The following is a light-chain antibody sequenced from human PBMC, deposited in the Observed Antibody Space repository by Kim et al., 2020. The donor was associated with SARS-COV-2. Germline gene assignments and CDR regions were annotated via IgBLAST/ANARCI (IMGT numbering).Light chain of an antibody. CDR2: VAS. J-gene: IGKJ1*01. V-gene: IGKV3-20*01. CDR3: QQYDSCPPWT. Sequence: PGEITTRSCRAGTGVSSSYLAWYQQKHDQAPRLLIYVASSRATGIPDRCSGSGSGTDFTLTISRLEPEDFAVYYCQQYDSCPPWTFGQGTKVDIK. CDR1: TGVSSSY.